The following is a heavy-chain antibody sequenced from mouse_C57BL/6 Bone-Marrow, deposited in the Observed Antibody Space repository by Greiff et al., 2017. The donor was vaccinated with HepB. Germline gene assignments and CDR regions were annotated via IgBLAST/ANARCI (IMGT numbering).Heavy chain of an antibody. CDR2: IYPGSGST. V-gene: IGHV1-55*01. Sequence: QVQLQQPGAELVKPGASVKMSCKASGYTFTSYWLTWVKQRPGQGLEWIGDIYPGSGSTNYNEKFKSKATLTVETSSSTSYMQLSSLTSEDSAVYCCATEGYDDWDFEVWGTGTTVTVSS. J-gene: IGHJ1*03. D-gene: IGHD2-2*01. CDR1: GYTFTSYW. CDR3: ATEGYDDWDFEV.